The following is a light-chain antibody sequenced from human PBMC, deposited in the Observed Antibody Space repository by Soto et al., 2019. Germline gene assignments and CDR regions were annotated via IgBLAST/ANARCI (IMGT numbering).Light chain of an antibody. J-gene: IGKJ5*01. Sequence: EIVMTQSPATLSVSPWERATLSCRASQSVSSNLAWYQQKPGQAPRLLIYGASTRATGIPARFSGSGSGTEFTLTISSLQSEDFAVYYCQQRNVWPPVTFGQGTRLEIK. CDR1: QSVSSN. V-gene: IGKV3-15*01. CDR2: GAS. CDR3: QQRNVWPPVT.